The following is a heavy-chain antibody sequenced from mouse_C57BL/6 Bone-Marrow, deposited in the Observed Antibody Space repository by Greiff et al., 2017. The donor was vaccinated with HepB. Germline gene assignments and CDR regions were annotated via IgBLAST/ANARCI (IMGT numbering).Heavy chain of an antibody. J-gene: IGHJ1*03. CDR3: ARGIIYYDYDGWYFDV. CDR1: GYTFTSYW. V-gene: IGHV1-50*01. CDR2: IDPSDSYT. Sequence: VQLQQPGAELVKPGASVKLSCKASGYTFTSYWMQWVKQRPGQGLEWIGEIDPSDSYTNYNQKFKGKATLTVDTSSSTAYMQLSSLTSEDSAVYYCARGIIYYDYDGWYFDVWGTGTTVTVSS. D-gene: IGHD2-4*01.